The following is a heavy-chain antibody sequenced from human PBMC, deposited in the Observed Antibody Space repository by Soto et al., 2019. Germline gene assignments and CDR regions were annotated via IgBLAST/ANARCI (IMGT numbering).Heavy chain of an antibody. J-gene: IGHJ4*02. V-gene: IGHV1-46*01. Sequence: QVQLVQSGAEVKKPGASVKVSCKASGYTFTSYYMHWVRQAPGQGLEWMGIINPSGGSTSYAQKVQGRVTMTRDTSTSTVYMELSSLRSEDTAVYYCAARTVYYDSSGYSDYFDYWGQGTLVTVSS. CDR1: GYTFTSYY. D-gene: IGHD3-22*01. CDR2: INPSGGST. CDR3: AARTVYYDSSGYSDYFDY.